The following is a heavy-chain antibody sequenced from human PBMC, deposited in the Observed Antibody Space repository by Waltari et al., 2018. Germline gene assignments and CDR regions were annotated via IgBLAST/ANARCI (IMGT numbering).Heavy chain of an antibody. V-gene: IGHV3-53*01. Sequence: EVHLVESGGGLVHPGDSVRLSCAASGVIVSNNYMRWVRQPPGKGLGWLSVIYRGGKTYNEDSGKGRFTISRDNSKNTLDLQMNNVRAEDTAVYYCTSDHGLSWPLDWGQGTMVTVAS. CDR1: GVIVSNNY. J-gene: IGHJ4*02. CDR2: IYRGGKT. D-gene: IGHD6-13*01. CDR3: TSDHGLSWPLD.